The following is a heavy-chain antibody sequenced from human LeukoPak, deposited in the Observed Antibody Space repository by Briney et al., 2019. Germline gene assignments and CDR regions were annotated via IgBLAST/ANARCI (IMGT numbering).Heavy chain of an antibody. J-gene: IGHJ4*02. CDR2: ITWKSHRT. V-gene: IGHV3-43*01. Sequence: GGSLRLSRAASGFTFDDDTMHWVRQTPGRGLEWVSFITWKSHRTHYADSVKGRFTVSRDNSKDSLYLQMNSLRTEDTGLYHCASEVGYRSLGYLGQGTLVTVSS. CDR1: GFTFDDDT. CDR3: ASEVGYRSLGY. D-gene: IGHD3-3*01.